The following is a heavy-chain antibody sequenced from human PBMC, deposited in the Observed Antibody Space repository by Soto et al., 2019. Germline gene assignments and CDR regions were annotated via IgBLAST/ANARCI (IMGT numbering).Heavy chain of an antibody. CDR3: ARDNSYPTAWWFDP. Sequence: PGGSLRLSCAASGFTFSDYYMSWIRQAPGKGLEWVSYISSSGSYTNNADSVKGRFTISRDNAKNSLYLQMNSLRAEDTAVYYCARDNSYPTAWWFDPWGRGTLVTVSS. V-gene: IGHV3-11*05. CDR2: ISSSGSYT. D-gene: IGHD2-21*02. J-gene: IGHJ5*02. CDR1: GFTFSDYY.